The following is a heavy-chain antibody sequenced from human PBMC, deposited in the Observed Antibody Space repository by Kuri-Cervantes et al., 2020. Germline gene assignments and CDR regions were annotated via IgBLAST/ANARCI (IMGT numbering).Heavy chain of an antibody. D-gene: IGHD1-7*01. Sequence: SETLSLTCTVSGGSISSSSYYWGWIRQPPGKGLEWIGSMYYSGSSYYNPSLKSRVSISVETSKNQFSLKLSSVTAADTAVYYCARLRLELRCYYYMDVWGKGTTVTVSS. CDR3: ARLRLELRCYYYMDV. J-gene: IGHJ6*03. CDR2: MYYSGSS. CDR1: GGSISSSSYY. V-gene: IGHV4-39*01.